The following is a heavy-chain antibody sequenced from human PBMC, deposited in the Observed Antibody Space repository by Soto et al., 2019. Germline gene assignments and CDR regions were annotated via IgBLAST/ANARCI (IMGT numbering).Heavy chain of an antibody. Sequence: QVQLVQSGAAVKKPGSSVKVSCKASGGTFSSYAISWVRQAPGHGLEWMGGIIPIFGTAHYAQKFQGRVTITADESTSTADMELSRLRSEDTAVYYCALSTTVGGDYYYGMDVWGQGTTVTVSS. D-gene: IGHD4-4*01. V-gene: IGHV1-69*01. CDR1: GGTFSSYA. CDR3: ALSTTVGGDYYYGMDV. J-gene: IGHJ6*01. CDR2: IIPIFGTA.